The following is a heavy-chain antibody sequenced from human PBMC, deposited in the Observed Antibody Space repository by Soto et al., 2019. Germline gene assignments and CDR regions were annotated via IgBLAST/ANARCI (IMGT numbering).Heavy chain of an antibody. CDR1: GFTFSDYY. V-gene: IGHV3-11*01. D-gene: IGHD6-19*01. CDR3: ARDKHSSTSGTSFDY. CDR2: ISSSGSTI. J-gene: IGHJ4*02. Sequence: GGSLRLSCAASGFTFSDYYMSWIRQAPGKGLEWVSYISSSGSTIYYADSVKGRFTISRDNAKKSLYLQMNSLRAEDTAVYYCARDKHSSTSGTSFDYWGQGTLVTVSS.